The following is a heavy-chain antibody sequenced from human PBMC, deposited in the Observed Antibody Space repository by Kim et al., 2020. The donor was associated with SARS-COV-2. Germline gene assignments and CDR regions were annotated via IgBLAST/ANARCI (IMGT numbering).Heavy chain of an antibody. CDR2: ISYDGSNK. V-gene: IGHV3-30*18. Sequence: GGSLRLSCAASGFTFSSYGMHWVRQAPGKGLEWVAVISYDGSNKYYADSVKGRFTISRDNSKNTLYLQMNSLRAEDTAVYYCAKVANWNYLQHAAFDIWG. CDR3: AKVANWNYLQHAAFDI. CDR1: GFTFSSYG. D-gene: IGHD1-7*01. J-gene: IGHJ3*02.